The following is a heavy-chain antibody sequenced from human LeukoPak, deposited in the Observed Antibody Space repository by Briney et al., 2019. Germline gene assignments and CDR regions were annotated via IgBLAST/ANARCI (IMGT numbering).Heavy chain of an antibody. D-gene: IGHD1-1*01. V-gene: IGHV3-33*01. CDR2: IWYDGSNK. Sequence: GGSLRLSCAASGFTFSSYGMHWVRQAPGKGLEWVAVIWYDGSNKYYADSVKGRFTISRDNSKSTLYLQMNSLRAEDTAVYYCARGSTTDYYFDYWGQGTLVTVSS. J-gene: IGHJ4*02. CDR3: ARGSTTDYYFDY. CDR1: GFTFSSYG.